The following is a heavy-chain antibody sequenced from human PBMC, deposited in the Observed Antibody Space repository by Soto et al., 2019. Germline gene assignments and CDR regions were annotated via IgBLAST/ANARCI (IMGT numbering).Heavy chain of an antibody. CDR1: GFTFSSYA. CDR2: ISGSGDST. V-gene: IGHV3-23*01. Sequence: PGGSLRLSCAASGFTFSSYAMNWVRQTPVKGLEWVSAISGSGDSTYYADSVKGRFTISRDNSKNTLSLQMNSLRAEDTAVYYCAKDKWNDALSWFDPWGQGTLVTVSS. CDR3: AKDKWNDALSWFDP. J-gene: IGHJ5*02. D-gene: IGHD1-20*01.